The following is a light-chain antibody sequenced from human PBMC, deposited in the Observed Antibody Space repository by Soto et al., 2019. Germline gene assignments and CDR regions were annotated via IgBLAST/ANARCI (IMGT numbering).Light chain of an antibody. J-gene: IGKJ3*01. Sequence: IQMTQSPSSLSASVGDRVTFICRASQDISSELSRFQQKPGRPPKLLIYGASILQSGVPSRFSGSGSGTDFTLTIDSLQSEDFATYDCLQDNNYPRTFGPGTKVEVK. CDR3: LQDNNYPRT. CDR2: GAS. V-gene: IGKV1-6*01. CDR1: QDISSE.